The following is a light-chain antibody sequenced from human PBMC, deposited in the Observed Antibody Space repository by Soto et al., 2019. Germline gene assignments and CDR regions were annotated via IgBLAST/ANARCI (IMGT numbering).Light chain of an antibody. V-gene: IGLV2-14*03. J-gene: IGLJ1*01. CDR2: DVT. CDR1: NSDVGGYNY. CDR3: SSYSRSSTRYI. Sequence: QSALTQPASVSGSPGQSITISCTGTNSDVGGYNYVSWYQQSPGRAPKLLIYDVTNRPSGVSNRFSGSKSANTASLTISGRQADDEADYYCSSYSRSSTRYIFGSGTKLTVL.